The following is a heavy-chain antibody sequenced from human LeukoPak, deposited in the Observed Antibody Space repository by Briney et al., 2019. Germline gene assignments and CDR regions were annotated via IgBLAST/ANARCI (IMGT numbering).Heavy chain of an antibody. J-gene: IGHJ4*02. CDR2: INSDGSST. Sequence: PGGSLRLSCAASGFTFSSYWMHWVRRAPGKGLVWVSRINSDGSSTSYADSVKGRFTISRDNAKNTLYLQMNSLRAEDTAVYYCASDLGGSYLFDYWGQGTLVTVSS. CDR3: ASDLGGSYLFDY. D-gene: IGHD1-26*01. V-gene: IGHV3-74*01. CDR1: GFTFSSYW.